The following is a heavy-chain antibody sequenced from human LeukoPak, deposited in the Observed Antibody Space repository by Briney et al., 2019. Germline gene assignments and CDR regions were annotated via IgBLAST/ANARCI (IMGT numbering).Heavy chain of an antibody. D-gene: IGHD5/OR15-5a*01. Sequence: GGSLRLSCAASGFTVSSDYMTWVRQAPGKGLEWVSVIYSGDTTYYADSVKGRFTISRDTSKNTLYLQMNSLRAEDTAVYYCARSVAKVGHYYYYGMDVWGQGTTVTVSS. CDR2: IYSGDTT. CDR1: GFTVSSDY. CDR3: ARSVAKVGHYYYYGMDV. J-gene: IGHJ6*02. V-gene: IGHV3-53*01.